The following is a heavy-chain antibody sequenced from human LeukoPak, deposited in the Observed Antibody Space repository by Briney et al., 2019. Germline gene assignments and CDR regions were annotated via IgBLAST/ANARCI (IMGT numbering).Heavy chain of an antibody. V-gene: IGHV1-2*02. J-gene: IGHJ4*02. CDR2: INPNSGGT. Sequence: ASVTVSCKASGYTFTGYYMHWVRQAPGQGLEWMGWINPNSGGTNYAQKFQGRVTMTRDTSISTAYMELSRLRSDDTAVYHCARASDRDVDFDYWGQGTLVTVSS. CDR1: GYTFTGYY. CDR3: ARASDRDVDFDY. D-gene: IGHD5-24*01.